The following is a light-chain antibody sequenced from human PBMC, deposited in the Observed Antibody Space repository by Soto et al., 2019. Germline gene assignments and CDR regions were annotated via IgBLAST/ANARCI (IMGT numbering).Light chain of an antibody. J-gene: IGKJ3*01. Sequence: DIQMTQSPSSLSASVGHRVTITCRANQTITTFLNWYQHKPGKAPALLIYAASYLQRGVPSRFSASGSGTEFTLTVSSMEPEDFSTSYCQQSYTTPFTFGPGTKVDI. CDR3: QQSYTTPFT. V-gene: IGKV1-39*01. CDR1: QTITTF. CDR2: AAS.